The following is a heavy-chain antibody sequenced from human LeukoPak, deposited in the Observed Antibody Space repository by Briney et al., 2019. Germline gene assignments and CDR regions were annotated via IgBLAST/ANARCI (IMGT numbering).Heavy chain of an antibody. D-gene: IGHD3-10*01. CDR1: GGSFSGYY. CDR3: ARGRFGYSYYGRDV. CDR2: INHSGST. Sequence: PSETLSLTCAVYGGSFSGYYWSWIRQPPGKGLEWIGEINHSGSTNYNPSLKSRVTISVDTSKNQFSLKLSSVTAADTAVYYCARGRFGYSYYGRDVGAKGPTVTVSS. J-gene: IGHJ6*04. V-gene: IGHV4-34*01.